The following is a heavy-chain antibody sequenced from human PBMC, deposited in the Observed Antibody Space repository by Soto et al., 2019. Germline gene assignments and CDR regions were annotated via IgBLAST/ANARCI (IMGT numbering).Heavy chain of an antibody. CDR2: ISWNSGSI. CDR3: AKDMRAVAVWYFDL. D-gene: IGHD6-19*01. V-gene: IGHV3-9*01. J-gene: IGHJ2*01. CDR1: GFTFDDYA. Sequence: EVQLVESGGGLVQPGRSLRLSCAASGFTFDDYAMHWVRQAPGKGLEWVSGISWNSGSIGYADSVKGRFTISRDNAKNSLYLQMNSLRAEDTALYYCAKDMRAVAVWYFDLWGRGTLVTVSS.